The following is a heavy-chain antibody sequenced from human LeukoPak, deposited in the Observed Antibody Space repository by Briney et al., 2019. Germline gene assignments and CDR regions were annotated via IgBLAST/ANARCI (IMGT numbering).Heavy chain of an antibody. Sequence: GGSLRLSCGASGFTFSGYSMNWVRQAPGKGLEGVSSISTSSSYIYYADSVKGRFTISRDNAKKSLYLQMNSLRAEDTAVYYCASSSWYYYYYMDVWGKGTTVTISS. V-gene: IGHV3-21*01. CDR3: ASSSWYYYYYMDV. CDR2: ISTSSSYI. CDR1: GFTFSGYS. D-gene: IGHD6-13*01. J-gene: IGHJ6*03.